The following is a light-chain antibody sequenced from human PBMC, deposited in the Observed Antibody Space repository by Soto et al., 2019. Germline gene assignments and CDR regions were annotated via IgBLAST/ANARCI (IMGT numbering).Light chain of an antibody. J-gene: IGKJ5*01. CDR2: DAS. V-gene: IGKV1-33*01. Sequence: DIHMTHSPSSLSASVGDRVTITCQASQDISNYLNWYQQKPGKGPKLLIYDASNLETGVPSRFSGSGSGTDFTFTISSLQPEDIATYYCQQYDNRPITFGQGTRLEIK. CDR1: QDISNY. CDR3: QQYDNRPIT.